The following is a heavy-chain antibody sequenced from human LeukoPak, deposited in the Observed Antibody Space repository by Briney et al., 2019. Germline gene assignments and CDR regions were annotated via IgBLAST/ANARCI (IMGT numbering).Heavy chain of an antibody. CDR3: ARIGGYCSSTSCYAPRYYYYYYMDV. Sequence: PSETLSLTCTVSGGSISSSNYYWGWIRQPPGKGLEWIGNIYYSGSTYYNPSLESRVTMSLDTSKNQFSLKLSSVTAADTAVYYCARIGGYCSSTSCYAPRYYYYYYMDVWGKGTTVTVSS. V-gene: IGHV4-39*07. CDR2: IYYSGST. CDR1: GGSISSSNYY. J-gene: IGHJ6*03. D-gene: IGHD2-2*01.